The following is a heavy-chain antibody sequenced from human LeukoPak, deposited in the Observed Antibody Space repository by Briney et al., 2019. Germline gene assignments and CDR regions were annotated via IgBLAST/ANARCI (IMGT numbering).Heavy chain of an antibody. V-gene: IGHV3-64*01. J-gene: IGHJ4*02. CDR3: ARVPRDLVRGKYSGSYYFDY. CDR2: ISRRGGST. Sequence: GGSLRLSCAASGFTFSSYAMHWVRQAPGKGLEYVSAISRRGGSTYYAKSVKGRFTVSRDNSKNTLYLQMNSLRAEDTAVYYCARVPRDLVRGKYSGSYYFDYWGQGTLVTVSS. D-gene: IGHD1-26*01. CDR1: GFTFSSYA.